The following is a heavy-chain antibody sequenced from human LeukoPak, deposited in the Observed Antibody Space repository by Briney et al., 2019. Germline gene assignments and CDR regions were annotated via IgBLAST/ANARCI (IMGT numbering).Heavy chain of an antibody. CDR3: ARDARYYYYMDV. J-gene: IGHJ6*03. V-gene: IGHV4-38-2*02. CDR2: IYHSGST. CDR1: GYSISSGYY. Sequence: SETLSLTCTVSGYSISSGYYWGWIRQPPGKGLEWIGSIYHSGSTYYNPSLQSRVTISVDTSKNQFSLKLSSVTAADTAVYYCARDARYYYYMDVWGKGTTVTVSS.